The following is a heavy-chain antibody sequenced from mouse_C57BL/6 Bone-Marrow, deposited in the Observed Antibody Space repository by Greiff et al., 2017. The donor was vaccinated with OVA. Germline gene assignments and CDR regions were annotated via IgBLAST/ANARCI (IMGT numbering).Heavy chain of an antibody. CDR1: GYTFTSYT. J-gene: IGHJ2*01. Sequence: QVQLKQSGAELARPGASVKMSCKASGYTFTSYTMHWVKQRPGQGLEWIGYINPSSGYTKYTQKFKDKATLTADKSSSTAYMQLSSLTSEDSADYYCSKSNDYEEPHYGGQGTTLTVSS. D-gene: IGHD2-4*01. CDR3: SKSNDYEEPHY. V-gene: IGHV1-4*01. CDR2: INPSSGYT.